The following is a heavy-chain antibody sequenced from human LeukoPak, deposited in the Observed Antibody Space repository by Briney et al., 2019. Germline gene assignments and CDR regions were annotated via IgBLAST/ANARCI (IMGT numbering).Heavy chain of an antibody. CDR3: AKDGGYFSLYYFDY. D-gene: IGHD3-22*01. J-gene: IGHJ4*02. V-gene: IGHV3-23*01. CDR1: GFTFSSYA. CDR2: ISGSGGST. Sequence: GGSLRLSCAASGFTFSSYAMSWVRQAPGKGLEWVSAISGSGGSTYYADSVKGRFTISRDNAQNSLYLQMNSLRAEDTALYYCAKDGGYFSLYYFDYWGQGTLVTVSS.